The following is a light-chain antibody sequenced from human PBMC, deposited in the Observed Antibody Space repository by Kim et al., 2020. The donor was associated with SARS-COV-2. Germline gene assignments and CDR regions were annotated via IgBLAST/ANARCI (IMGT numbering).Light chain of an antibody. V-gene: IGKV3-20*01. Sequence: EVVLTQSPGTLSLYPGERATLSCRASQTVSRNQLAWYQQKPGQAPRLLIYGASSRATGIPDRFSGGGSGTDFTLTIGSLEPEDFAVYYCQQYGHSRTFGQGTKVDIK. CDR2: GAS. CDR3: QQYGHSRT. CDR1: QTVSRNQ. J-gene: IGKJ1*01.